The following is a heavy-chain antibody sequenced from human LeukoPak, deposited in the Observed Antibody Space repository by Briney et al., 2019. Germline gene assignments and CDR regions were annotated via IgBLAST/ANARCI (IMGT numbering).Heavy chain of an antibody. CDR1: GFTFSRYN. D-gene: IGHD3-10*01. J-gene: IGHJ4*02. CDR3: AKDDAWLRFGE. CDR2: ISPSGDIT. Sequence: GGSLRLSCAASGFTFSRYNMNWVRQAPGKGLEWGSGISPSGDITYYADSVKGRFTISRDNSKNTLYLEVISLTAEDTAVYYCAKDDAWLRFGEWSQGTLVTVSS. V-gene: IGHV3-23*01.